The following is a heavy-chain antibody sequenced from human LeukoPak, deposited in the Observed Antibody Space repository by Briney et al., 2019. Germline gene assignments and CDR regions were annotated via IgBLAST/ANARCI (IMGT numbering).Heavy chain of an antibody. V-gene: IGHV4-59*01. CDR2: IYYTGST. CDR1: GGSINNYY. D-gene: IGHD3-22*01. Sequence: SETLSLTCPVSGGSINNYYWSWIRQPPGKGLEWIGYIYYTGSTNYNPSLQSRLTISVDASTNQFSLKLNSVTAADTDVYYCARFLQYYDSSSHYLDSWGQGTLVTVSS. J-gene: IGHJ4*02. CDR3: ARFLQYYDSSSHYLDS.